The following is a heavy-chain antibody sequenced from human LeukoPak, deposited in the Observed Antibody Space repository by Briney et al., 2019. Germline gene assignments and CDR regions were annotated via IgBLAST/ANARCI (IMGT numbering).Heavy chain of an antibody. CDR2: IYPGDSDT. CDR1: GYSFTSYW. D-gene: IGHD2-2*01. V-gene: IGHV5-51*01. J-gene: IGHJ4*02. Sequence: GESLKISCKGSGYSFTSYWIGWVRQMPGKGLEWMGIIYPGDSDTRYSPSFQGQVTISADKSISTAYLQWSSLKASDTAMYYRASGRRSYHLLSDYWGQGTLVTVSS. CDR3: ASGRRSYHLLSDY.